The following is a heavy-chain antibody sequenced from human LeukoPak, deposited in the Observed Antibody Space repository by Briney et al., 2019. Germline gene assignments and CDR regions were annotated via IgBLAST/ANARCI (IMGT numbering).Heavy chain of an antibody. Sequence: SETLSLTCTVSGGSISSYYWSWIRQPAGKGLERIGRIYTSGSTNYNPSLKSRVTMSVDTSKNQFSLKLSSVTAADTAVYYCASHYYGSGSFDYWGQGTLVTVSS. CDR1: GGSISSYY. V-gene: IGHV4-4*07. D-gene: IGHD3-10*01. J-gene: IGHJ4*02. CDR3: ASHYYGSGSFDY. CDR2: IYTSGST.